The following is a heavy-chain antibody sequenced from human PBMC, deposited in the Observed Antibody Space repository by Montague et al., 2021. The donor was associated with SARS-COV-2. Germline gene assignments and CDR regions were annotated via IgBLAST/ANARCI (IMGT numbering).Heavy chain of an antibody. CDR1: CGSIRSSSYY. Sequence: SETLSLTCTVSCGSIRSSSYYWGWIHQPPGKGLECIGSIYYSGSTYYNPSLKSRVTISVDTSKNHFSLKLSSVTAADTAVYYCAGTTWLRGYIDLWGRGTPVTVSS. V-gene: IGHV4-39*07. D-gene: IGHD5-12*01. J-gene: IGHJ2*01. CDR3: AGTTWLRGYIDL. CDR2: IYYSGST.